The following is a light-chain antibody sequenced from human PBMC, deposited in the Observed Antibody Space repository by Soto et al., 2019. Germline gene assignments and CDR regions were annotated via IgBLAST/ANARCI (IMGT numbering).Light chain of an antibody. J-gene: IGKJ1*01. Sequence: DILLKQSTGTLSFSRVERATLSCRASHSFSSSYLAWYQQKPGQAPRLLIYGASSRATGIPDRFSGSGSGTDFTLTSSRLEPEDSAVYYCQQYGSSPTFGQGTKV. V-gene: IGKV3-20*01. CDR1: HSFSSSY. CDR3: QQYGSSPT. CDR2: GAS.